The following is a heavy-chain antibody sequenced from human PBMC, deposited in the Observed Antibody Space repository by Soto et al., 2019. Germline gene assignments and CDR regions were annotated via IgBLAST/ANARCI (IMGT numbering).Heavy chain of an antibody. V-gene: IGHV6-1*01. D-gene: IGHD1-26*01. CDR2: TYYRSKWYN. CDR1: GDSVSSSSVT. Sequence: SQTLSLTCAISGDSVSSSSVTWNWIRQSPSRGLEWLGRTYYRSKWYNDYAGSVKSRITINPDASKNQLSLHLNSVTPEDTAVYYCVRLIGNSWLDFWGQGTLVTVSS. J-gene: IGHJ5*01. CDR3: VRLIGNSWLDF.